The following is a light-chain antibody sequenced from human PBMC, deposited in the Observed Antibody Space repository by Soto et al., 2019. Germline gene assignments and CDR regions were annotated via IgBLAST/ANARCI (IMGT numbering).Light chain of an antibody. CDR1: QSISSW. J-gene: IGKJ2*01. CDR2: KAS. CDR3: QQYNIYLYN. Sequence: DIQMTQSPSTLSASVGDRVTITCRASQSISSWLAWYQQKPGKAPKLLIYKASSLESGVPSRFSGSGSGTEFTLTISSLQPDDFATYYRQQYNIYLYNYGQETKVDI. V-gene: IGKV1-5*03.